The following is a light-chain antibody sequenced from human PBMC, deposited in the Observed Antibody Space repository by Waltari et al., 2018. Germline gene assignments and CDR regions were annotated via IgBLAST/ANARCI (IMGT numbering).Light chain of an antibody. CDR3: QQRSDWPWT. V-gene: IGKV3-11*01. Sequence: EIVLTQSPGTLSLSPGEGATLSCRASQSVETYLAWFQQQPGQSPRLLIYAAVNRPTGVPATFIGSGSGTDFTLTITSVEPEDFAVYFCQQRSDWPWTFGQGSRVEVK. J-gene: IGKJ2*01. CDR2: AAV. CDR1: QSVETY.